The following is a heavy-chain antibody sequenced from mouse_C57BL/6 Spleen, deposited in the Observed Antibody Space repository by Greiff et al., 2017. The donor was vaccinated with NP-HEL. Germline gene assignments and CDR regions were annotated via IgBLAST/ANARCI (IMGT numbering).Heavy chain of an antibody. Sequence: EVKLMESGPGLVKPSQSLSLTCSVTGYSITSGYYWNWIRQFPGNKLEWMGYISYDGSNNYNPSLKNRISITRDTSKNQFFLKLNSVTTEDTATYYCARGLRWGWYFDVWGTGTTVTVSS. J-gene: IGHJ1*03. CDR2: ISYDGSN. V-gene: IGHV3-6*01. CDR1: GYSITSGYY. CDR3: ARGLRWGWYFDV. D-gene: IGHD1-1*01.